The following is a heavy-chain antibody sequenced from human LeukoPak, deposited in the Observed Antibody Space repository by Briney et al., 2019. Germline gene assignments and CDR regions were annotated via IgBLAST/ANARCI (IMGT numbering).Heavy chain of an antibody. J-gene: IGHJ3*02. V-gene: IGHV3-33*08. CDR2: IWYDGSKK. CDR1: GFTVSSNY. CDR3: AREGGVVVVPAAMRAFDI. Sequence: GGSLRLSCAASGFTVSSNYMSWVRQAPGKGLEWVAVIWYDGSKKYYADSVKGRLTISRDNSKNTVFLEMTSLRAEDTAIYYCAREGGVVVVPAAMRAFDIWGHGTKVTVSS. D-gene: IGHD2-2*01.